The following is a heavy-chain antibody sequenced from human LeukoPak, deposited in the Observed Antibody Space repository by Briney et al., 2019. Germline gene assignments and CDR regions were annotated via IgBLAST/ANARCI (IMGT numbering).Heavy chain of an antibody. CDR3: ARTGTRDAFDI. J-gene: IGHJ3*02. CDR2: ISSSGSTI. D-gene: IGHD3/OR15-3a*01. CDR1: ALTFSAYY. Sequence: GGSLRLCGTASALTFSAYYMSWIRQAPGKGLEWVSYISSSGSTIYYAHSVKGRFTISRDNAKNSLYLQMNSLRAEDTAVYYCARTGTRDAFDIWGQGTMVTVSS. V-gene: IGHV3-11*04.